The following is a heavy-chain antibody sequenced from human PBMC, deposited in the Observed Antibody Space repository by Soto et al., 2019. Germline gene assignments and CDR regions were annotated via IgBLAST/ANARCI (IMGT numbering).Heavy chain of an antibody. V-gene: IGHV3-66*01. CDR1: GFTVSSNY. D-gene: IGHD3-16*01. Sequence: GGSLRLSCAASGFTVSSNYMSWVRQAPGKGLEWVSIIYSGGSTYYADSVKGRFTISRDNSKNALYLQMNSLRAEDTAVYYCARGGGNTRIDYWGQGTLVTVSS. CDR2: IYSGGST. J-gene: IGHJ4*02. CDR3: ARGGGNTRIDY.